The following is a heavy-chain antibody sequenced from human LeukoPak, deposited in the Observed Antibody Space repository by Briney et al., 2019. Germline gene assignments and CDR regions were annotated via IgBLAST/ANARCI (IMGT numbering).Heavy chain of an antibody. J-gene: IGHJ4*02. CDR2: IYTCGTT. D-gene: IGHD5-18*01. CDR1: GFTVSSNY. V-gene: IGHV3-53*01. CDR3: ARSSSYGLGYFDY. Sequence: GGSLTLSCAASGFTVSSNYMSWVRQPPGKGLEWVSVIYTCGTTYYADSVKGRFTISRDNPKNTLYLHMNSLRAEDAAVYYCARSSSYGLGYFDYWGQGTLVTVSS.